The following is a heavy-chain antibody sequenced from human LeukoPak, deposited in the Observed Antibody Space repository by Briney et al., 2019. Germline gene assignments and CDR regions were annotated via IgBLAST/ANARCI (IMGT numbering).Heavy chain of an antibody. J-gene: IGHJ4*02. D-gene: IGHD2-21*02. CDR1: GGSITIYY. V-gene: IGHV4-59*01. Sequence: SETLSLTCTVSGGSITIYYWSWIRQPAGKGLEWIGYIYYSGSTNYNPSLKSRVTISVDTSKNQFSLRLSSVTAADTAVYYCAREAYCGGDCYSGFDYWGQGTLVTVSS. CDR3: AREAYCGGDCYSGFDY. CDR2: IYYSGST.